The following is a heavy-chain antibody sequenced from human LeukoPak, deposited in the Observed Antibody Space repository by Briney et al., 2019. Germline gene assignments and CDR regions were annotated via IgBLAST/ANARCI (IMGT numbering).Heavy chain of an antibody. CDR1: GGSISSYY. CDR3: ARHHLRVSWFDP. V-gene: IGHV4-59*08. J-gene: IGHJ5*02. Sequence: SETLSLTCTVSGGSISSYYWSWIRQPPGKGLEWIGYIYYSGSTNYNPSLKSRVTISVDTSKNQFSLKLSSVTAADTAVYYCARHHLRVSWFDPWGQGTLVTVSS. CDR2: IYYSGST.